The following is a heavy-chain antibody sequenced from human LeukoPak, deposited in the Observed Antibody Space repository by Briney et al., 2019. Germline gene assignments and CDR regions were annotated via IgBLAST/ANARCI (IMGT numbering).Heavy chain of an antibody. CDR2: ISGSGGST. CDR3: AKDSAMVRGVLDY. Sequence: HPGGPLRLSCAASGFTFSSYAMSWVRQAPGKGLEWVSAISGSGGSTYYADSVKGRFTISRDNSKNTLYLQMNSLRAEDTAVYYCAKDSAMVRGVLDYWGQGTLVTVSS. D-gene: IGHD3-10*01. V-gene: IGHV3-23*01. CDR1: GFTFSSYA. J-gene: IGHJ4*02.